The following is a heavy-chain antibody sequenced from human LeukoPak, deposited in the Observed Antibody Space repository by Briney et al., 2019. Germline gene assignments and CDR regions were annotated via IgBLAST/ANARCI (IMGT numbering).Heavy chain of an antibody. Sequence: GGSLRLSCAASGFTFSSYSMNWVRQAPGKGLEWVSSISSSSSYIYYADSVKGRFTISRDNAKNSLYLQMNSLRAEDTAVYYCARDYTRGIAARPINWFDPWGQGTLVTVSS. J-gene: IGHJ5*02. V-gene: IGHV3-21*01. CDR3: ARDYTRGIAARPINWFDP. CDR1: GFTFSSYS. D-gene: IGHD6-6*01. CDR2: ISSSSSYI.